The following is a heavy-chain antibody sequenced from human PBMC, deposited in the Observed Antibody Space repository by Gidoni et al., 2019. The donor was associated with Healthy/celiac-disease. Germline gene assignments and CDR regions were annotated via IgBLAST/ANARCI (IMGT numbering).Heavy chain of an antibody. CDR1: GFTFSSYA. D-gene: IGHD1-26*01. CDR2: IGGSGGRT. J-gene: IGHJ4*02. CDR3: ATMGLYSGSRQYYFDY. V-gene: IGHV3-23*01. Sequence: EVQLLESGGGLVQPGGSLRLSCAASGFTFSSYAMSWVRQAPGKGLAWVSAIGGSGGRTYYEDSVKGRFTISRDNSKNTLYLQMNSLRAEDTAVYYCATMGLYSGSRQYYFDYWGQGTLVTVSS.